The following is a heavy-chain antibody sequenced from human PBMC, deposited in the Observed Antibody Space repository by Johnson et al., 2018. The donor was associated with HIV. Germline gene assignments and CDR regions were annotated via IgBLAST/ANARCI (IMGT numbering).Heavy chain of an antibody. V-gene: IGHV3-33*08. Sequence: QVQLVESGGGVVQPGGSLRLSCATSGFTFSDYYINWIRQAPGKGLEWVAVIWYDGSNKYYADSVKGRFTISRDNSKNTLYLQINSLRAEDTAVYYCAGGRNGRNAFDIWGQGTMVTVSS. CDR2: IWYDGSNK. J-gene: IGHJ3*02. D-gene: IGHD2-8*01. CDR1: GFTFSDYY. CDR3: AGGRNGRNAFDI.